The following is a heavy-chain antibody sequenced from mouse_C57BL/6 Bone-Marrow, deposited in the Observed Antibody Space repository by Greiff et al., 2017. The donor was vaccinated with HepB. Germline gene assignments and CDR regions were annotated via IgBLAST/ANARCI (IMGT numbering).Heavy chain of an antibody. CDR3: ARSGGKGY. Sequence: QVQLQQPGAELVKPGASVKLSCKASGYTFTSYWMQWVKQRPGQGLEWIGEIDPSDSYTNYNQKFKGKATLTVDTSSSTAYMQLSSLTSEESAVYYCARSGGKGYWGQGTTLTVSS. J-gene: IGHJ2*01. D-gene: IGHD1-3*01. CDR2: IDPSDSYT. CDR1: GYTFTSYW. V-gene: IGHV1-50*01.